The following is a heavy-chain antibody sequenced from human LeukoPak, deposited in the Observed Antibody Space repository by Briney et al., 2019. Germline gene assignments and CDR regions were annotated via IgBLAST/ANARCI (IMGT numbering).Heavy chain of an antibody. CDR1: GFTFSDYY. CDR3: VRGAAAGGSPPNAPNYCGLDV. CDR2: SRNKGNNYST. J-gene: IGHJ6*02. D-gene: IGHD6-13*01. V-gene: IGHV3-72*01. Sequence: GGSLRLSCAASGFTFSDYYMDWVRQAPGEGLEWVGRSRNKGNNYSTVYAASVRGRFTVSRDESKDSLYLQMNSLETEDTAVYFCVRGAAAGGSPPNAPNYCGLDVWGQGTTVTVSS.